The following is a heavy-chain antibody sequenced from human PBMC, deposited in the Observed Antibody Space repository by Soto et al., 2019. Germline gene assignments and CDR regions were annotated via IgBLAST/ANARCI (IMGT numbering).Heavy chain of an antibody. CDR2: ISGSGTST. D-gene: IGHD2-21*01. CDR1: GFTFSRYA. Sequence: EVHLLESGGGLVQPGGSLRLSCAASGFTFSRYALNWVRQAPGKGLEWVAEISGSGTSTYYAPSVKGRFIISSDSSKNTFYLRMNSLRAEDTAMYHCARSLSALFSLGDFNYWGQGALVTVSS. CDR3: ARSLSALFSLGDFNY. V-gene: IGHV3-23*01. J-gene: IGHJ4*02.